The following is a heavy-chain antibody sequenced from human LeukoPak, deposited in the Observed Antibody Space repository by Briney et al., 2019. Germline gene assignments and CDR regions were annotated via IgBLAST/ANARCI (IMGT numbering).Heavy chain of an antibody. CDR3: AKTSRSSASGGGGFDS. CDR2: ISGSGGST. CDR1: GFTFSNYA. V-gene: IGHV3-23*01. D-gene: IGHD6-6*01. J-gene: IGHJ4*02. Sequence: PGGSLRLSCAAAGFTFSNYAMSWVRQAPGEGLGWVSVISGSGGSTSYADSVRGRFTISRDDSKNTLYLQMNSLRAEDTAIYYCAKTSRSSASGGGGFDSWGQGTQVTLSS.